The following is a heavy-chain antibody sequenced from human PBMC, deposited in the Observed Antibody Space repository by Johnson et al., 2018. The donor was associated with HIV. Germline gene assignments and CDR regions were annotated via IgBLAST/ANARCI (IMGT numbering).Heavy chain of an antibody. J-gene: IGHJ3*02. Sequence: VQLVESGGGLIQPGGSLRLFCAASGFIVSSNYMRWVRQAPGKGLEWVSYISSSGSTIYYADSVKGRFTISRDNSKNTLYLQMNSLRAEDTAVYYCARDHYYDSSGYHEGDAFDIWGQGTMVTVSS. D-gene: IGHD3-22*01. CDR2: SSSGSTI. CDR1: GFIVSSNY. V-gene: IGHV3-53*01. CDR3: ARDHYYDSSGYHEGDAFDI.